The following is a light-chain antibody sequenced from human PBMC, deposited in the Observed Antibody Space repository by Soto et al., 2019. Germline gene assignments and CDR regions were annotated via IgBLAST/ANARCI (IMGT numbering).Light chain of an antibody. Sequence: EIVSTHSPGTLSLSPREKATLSCRASQSVSSSYLAWYQQKPGQAPRLLIYVASSRATGTPARCSGSGSGTDFTLTITSLEPEDFAVYYCQRRGSGPPTLGQGTRLEIK. CDR3: QRRGSGPPT. CDR2: VAS. V-gene: IGKV3-20*01. J-gene: IGKJ5*01. CDR1: QSVSSSY.